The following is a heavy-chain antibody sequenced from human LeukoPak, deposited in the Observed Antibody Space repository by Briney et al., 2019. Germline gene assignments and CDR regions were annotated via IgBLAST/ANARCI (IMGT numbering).Heavy chain of an antibody. CDR1: SGSISTSNYY. CDR3: ARDLGVAGDLNHPDY. V-gene: IGHV4-39*07. D-gene: IGHD6-19*01. CDR2: IFYSGST. J-gene: IGHJ4*02. Sequence: PSETLSLTCTVSSGSISTSNYYWGWVRQPPGKALEWIGNIFYSGSTYYSPSLKSRVTISLDTSRNQFSLKLNSVTAADTAVYYCARDLGVAGDLNHPDYWGQGTLVTVSS.